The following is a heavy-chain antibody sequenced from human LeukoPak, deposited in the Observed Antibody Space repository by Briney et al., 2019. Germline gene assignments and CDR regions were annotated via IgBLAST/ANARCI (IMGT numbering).Heavy chain of an antibody. J-gene: IGHJ3*02. Sequence: PGGSLRLSCAASGFTFVIYWMSWVRQAPGKGLEWVSAISSSGGGTYYADSVKGRFTISRDNSKDTLYLQMNSLSAEDTAVYYCAKDWYSGIYCEFDIWGQGTMVTVSS. D-gene: IGHD1-26*01. V-gene: IGHV3-23*01. CDR2: ISSSGGGT. CDR3: AKDWYSGIYCEFDI. CDR1: GFTFVIYW.